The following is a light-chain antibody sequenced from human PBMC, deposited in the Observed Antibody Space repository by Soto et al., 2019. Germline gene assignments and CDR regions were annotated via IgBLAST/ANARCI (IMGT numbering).Light chain of an antibody. CDR1: SSDVGGYNY. J-gene: IGLJ2*01. Sequence: QSALTQPASVSGSPGQSITISCTGTSSDVGGYNYVSWYQQHPGKAPKLMIYDVSNRPSEVSNRFSGSKSGNTASLTISGLQAEDEADYYCSSYTRTSTHVVFGGGTKLTVL. CDR2: DVS. V-gene: IGLV2-14*01. CDR3: SSYTRTSTHVV.